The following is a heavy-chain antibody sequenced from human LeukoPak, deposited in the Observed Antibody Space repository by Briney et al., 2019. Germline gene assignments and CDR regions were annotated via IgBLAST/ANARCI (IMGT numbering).Heavy chain of an antibody. CDR3: AKDHARTSSGWYYFDY. CDR1: GFTFSSYS. Sequence: GGSLRLSCAASGFTFSSYSMDWVRQAPGKGLEWVSSISSSSSYIYYADSVKGRFTISRDNSKNTLYLQMNSLRAEDTAVYYCAKDHARTSSGWYYFDYWGQGTLVTVSS. J-gene: IGHJ4*02. V-gene: IGHV3-21*04. D-gene: IGHD6-19*01. CDR2: ISSSSSYI.